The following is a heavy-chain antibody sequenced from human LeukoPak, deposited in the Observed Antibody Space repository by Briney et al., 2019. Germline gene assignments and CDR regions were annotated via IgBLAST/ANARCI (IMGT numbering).Heavy chain of an antibody. J-gene: IGHJ4*02. CDR2: ISSSSSTI. D-gene: IGHD3-16*02. V-gene: IGHV3-48*02. Sequence: GGSLRLSCAASGFTFSSYSMNWVRQAPGKGLEWVSYISSSSSTIYYADSVKGRFTISRDNAKNSLYLQMNSLRDEDTAVYYCARAYYDYVWESYRPVDYFDYWGQGTLVTVSS. CDR1: GFTFSSYS. CDR3: ARAYYDYVWESYRPVDYFDY.